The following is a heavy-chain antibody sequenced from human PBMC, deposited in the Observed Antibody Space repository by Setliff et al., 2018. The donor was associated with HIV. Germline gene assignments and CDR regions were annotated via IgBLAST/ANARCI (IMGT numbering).Heavy chain of an antibody. Sequence: PGESLKISCKAVDYTFTTYWIGWVRQMPGEGLEWMGIIYPEDSNIKYNPSFQNQVTISADKSITTAYLQVHNLKASDTATYYCARRDGRSMNAFEIWGPGTMVT. J-gene: IGHJ3*02. CDR2: IYPEDSNI. CDR3: ARRDGRSMNAFEI. CDR1: DYTFTTYW. V-gene: IGHV5-51*01. D-gene: IGHD6-13*01.